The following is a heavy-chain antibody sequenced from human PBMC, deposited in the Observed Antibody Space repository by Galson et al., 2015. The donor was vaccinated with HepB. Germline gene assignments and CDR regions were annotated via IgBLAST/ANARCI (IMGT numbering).Heavy chain of an antibody. D-gene: IGHD3-9*01. Sequence: SLRLSCAASGFTFSSYGMSWVRQAPGKGLEWVANIKEDESAKYYVDSVRGRFTISRDNAKRSLYLQMNSLRVEDTAVYYCTRIRTAWFYDYWGQGTLVTVSS. CDR3: TRIRTAWFYDY. J-gene: IGHJ4*02. V-gene: IGHV3-7*01. CDR1: GFTFSSYG. CDR2: IKEDESAK.